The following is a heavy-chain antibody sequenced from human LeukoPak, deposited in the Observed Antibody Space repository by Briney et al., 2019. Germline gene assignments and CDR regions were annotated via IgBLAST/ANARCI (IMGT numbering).Heavy chain of an antibody. V-gene: IGHV4-38-2*02. Sequence: PSETLSLTCTVSGYSISSGYYWGWIRQPPGRGLEWLGSVYSSGSVYYNPSLKSRVTILVDTSKNQFSLKLSSVTAADTAVYYCAGNGGGYYYYMDVWGKGTTVTVSS. D-gene: IGHD3-16*01. CDR2: VYSSGSV. CDR1: GYSISSGYY. J-gene: IGHJ6*03. CDR3: AGNGGGYYYYMDV.